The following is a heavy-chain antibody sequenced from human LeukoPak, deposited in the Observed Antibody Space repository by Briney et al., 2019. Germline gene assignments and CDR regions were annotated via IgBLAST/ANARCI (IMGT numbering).Heavy chain of an antibody. CDR2: ISYDGSNK. CDR3: AKDLNVFRFLECADY. V-gene: IGHV3-30*18. J-gene: IGHJ4*02. D-gene: IGHD3-3*01. CDR1: GFTFSSYG. Sequence: GGSLRLSCAASGFTFSSYGMHWVRQAPGKGLEWVAVISYDGSNKYYADSVKGRFTISRDNSKNTLYLQMNSLRAEDTAVYYCAKDLNVFRFLECADYWGQGTLVTVSS.